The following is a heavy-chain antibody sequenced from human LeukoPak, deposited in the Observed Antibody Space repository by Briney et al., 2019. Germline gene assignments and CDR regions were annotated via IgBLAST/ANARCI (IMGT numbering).Heavy chain of an antibody. CDR2: IYTSGST. J-gene: IGHJ4*02. D-gene: IGHD3-10*01. V-gene: IGHV4-4*09. Sequence: PSETLSLTCTVSGGSISSYYWSWIRQPPGKGLEWIGYIYTSGSTNYNPSLKSRVTISVDTSKNQFSLKLSSVTAADTAVYYCARQYYYYAPFDDWGQGTLVTVSS. CDR1: GGSISSYY. CDR3: ARQYYYYAPFDD.